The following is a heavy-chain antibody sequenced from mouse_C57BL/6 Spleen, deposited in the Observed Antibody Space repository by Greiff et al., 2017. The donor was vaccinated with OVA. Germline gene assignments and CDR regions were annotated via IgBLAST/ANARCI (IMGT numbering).Heavy chain of an antibody. Sequence: EVQLVESGPGLVKPSQSLSLTCSVTGYSITSGYYWNWIRQFPGNKLEWMGYISYDGSNNYNPSLKNRISITRDTSKNQFFLKLNSVTTEDTATYYCARTADYDRYFDYWGQGTTLTVSS. V-gene: IGHV3-6*01. D-gene: IGHD2-4*01. CDR2: ISYDGSN. J-gene: IGHJ2*01. CDR3: ARTADYDRYFDY. CDR1: GYSITSGYY.